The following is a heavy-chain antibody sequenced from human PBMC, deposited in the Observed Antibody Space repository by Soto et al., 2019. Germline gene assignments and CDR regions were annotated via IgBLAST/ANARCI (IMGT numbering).Heavy chain of an antibody. D-gene: IGHD1-1*01. V-gene: IGHV1-58*02. CDR2: IVVGSGNT. J-gene: IGHJ6*02. CDR1: GYTFTSYG. Sequence: SVKVSCKASGYTFTSYGISWVRQARGQRLEWIGWIVVGSGNTNYAQKFQERVTITRDMSTSTAYMELSSLRSEDTAVYYCAADPWNYYYGMDVWGQGTTVTVSS. CDR3: AADPWNYYYGMDV.